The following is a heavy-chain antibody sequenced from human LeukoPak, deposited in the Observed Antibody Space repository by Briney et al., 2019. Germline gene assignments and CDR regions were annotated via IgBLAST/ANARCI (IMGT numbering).Heavy chain of an antibody. V-gene: IGHV1-2*02. CDR3: ARTYSSGGGDY. CDR1: GYTSTGYF. D-gene: IGHD6-19*01. Sequence: ASVKVSCKASGYTSTGYFIHLVRQAPGQGLEWMGWINPKSGGTNYLQKFQGRVTMTRDTSISTAYMELSRLRSDDTAVYYCARTYSSGGGDYWGQGTLVTVSS. CDR2: INPKSGGT. J-gene: IGHJ4*02.